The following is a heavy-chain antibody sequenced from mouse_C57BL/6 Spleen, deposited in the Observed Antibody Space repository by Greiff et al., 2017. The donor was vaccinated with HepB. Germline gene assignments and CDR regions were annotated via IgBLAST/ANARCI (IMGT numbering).Heavy chain of an antibody. V-gene: IGHV5-15*01. Sequence: EVQLVESGGGLVQPGGSLKLSCAASGFTFSDYGMAWVRQAPRKGPEWVAFISNLAYSIYYADTVTGRFTISRENAKNTLYLEMSSLRSEDTAMYYCARQGQGGDYAMDYWGQGTSVTVSS. J-gene: IGHJ4*01. CDR1: GFTFSDYG. CDR3: ARQGQGGDYAMDY. CDR2: ISNLAYSI. D-gene: IGHD3-2*02.